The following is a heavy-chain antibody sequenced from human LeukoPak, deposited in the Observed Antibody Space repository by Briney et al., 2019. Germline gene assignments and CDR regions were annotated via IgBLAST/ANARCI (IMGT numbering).Heavy chain of an antibody. Sequence: PGGSLRLSCAASVFTFSSYAMSWVRQAPGKGLEWVSGISGSGGGTYYADSVKGRFTISRDNSKNTFYLQMNSLRAEDTAVYYCAKGTSGRFGELNDAFDIWGQGTMVTVSS. V-gene: IGHV3-23*01. D-gene: IGHD3-10*01. J-gene: IGHJ3*02. CDR2: ISGSGGGT. CDR3: AKGTSGRFGELNDAFDI. CDR1: VFTFSSYA.